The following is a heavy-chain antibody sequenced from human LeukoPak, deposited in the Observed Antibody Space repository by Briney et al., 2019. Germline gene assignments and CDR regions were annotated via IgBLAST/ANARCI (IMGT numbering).Heavy chain of an antibody. CDR1: GYSFTSYW. CDR2: IDPSDSDI. D-gene: IGHD7-27*01. CDR3: ARQTAMGRSGDY. V-gene: IGHV5-51*01. J-gene: IGHJ4*02. Sequence: GESLKISCKASGYSFTSYWIGWVRQMPGKGLEWMGIIDPSDSDIRYTPSFQGQVTISADKSLSTAYLQLNSLKASDTAIYYCARQTAMGRSGDYWGQGTLVTVSS.